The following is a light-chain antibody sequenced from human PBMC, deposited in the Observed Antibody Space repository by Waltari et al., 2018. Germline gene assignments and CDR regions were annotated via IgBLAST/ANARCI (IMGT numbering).Light chain of an antibody. J-gene: IGLJ2*01. CDR1: SSDVGAFNF. CDR2: DVS. V-gene: IGLV2-14*01. CDR3: SSFSSSTAGI. Sequence: QSALTQPASVSGSPGQSITISCAATSSDVGAFNFISWYQQRPGKAPELLVYDVSNRPSGVSTRFSGSKSDNTAALTISGLQAEDEAVYYCSSFSSSTAGIFGGGTKVTVL.